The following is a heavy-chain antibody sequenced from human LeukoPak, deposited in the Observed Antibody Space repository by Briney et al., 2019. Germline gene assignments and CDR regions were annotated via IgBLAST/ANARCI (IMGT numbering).Heavy chain of an antibody. CDR1: GGTFSSYA. Sequence: GASVKVSCKASGGTFSSYAISWVRQAPGQGLEWMGCIGAYNGNTNYAQKFQGTVTMTTDTSTSTAYMEVRSLRSDDTAVYYCARAGSNSNYPSEIRFDPWGQGTLVTVSS. D-gene: IGHD4-11*01. CDR3: ARAGSNSNYPSEIRFDP. J-gene: IGHJ5*02. V-gene: IGHV1-18*01. CDR2: IGAYNGNT.